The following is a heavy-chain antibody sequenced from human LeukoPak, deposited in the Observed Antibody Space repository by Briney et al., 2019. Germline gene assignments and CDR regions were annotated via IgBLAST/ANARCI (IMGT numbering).Heavy chain of an antibody. J-gene: IGHJ4*02. CDR1: GGSFSGYY. CDR2: INHNGST. V-gene: IGHV4-34*01. CDR3: AKDRPGAMLYFDC. D-gene: IGHD1-26*01. Sequence: PSETLSLTCAVYGGSFSGYYWSWVRQPPGKGLEWIGEINHNGSTNYNPSLKSRVTISVDTSKNQFSLKLNSVTAADTAVYYCAKDRPGAMLYFDCWGQGTLVTVSS.